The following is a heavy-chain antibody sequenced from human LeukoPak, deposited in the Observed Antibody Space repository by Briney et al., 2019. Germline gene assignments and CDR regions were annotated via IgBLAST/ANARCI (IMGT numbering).Heavy chain of an antibody. CDR1: GFTFSSYE. CDR2: ISSSGSTI. CDR3: AKFMVRGVIRGAFDI. J-gene: IGHJ3*02. V-gene: IGHV3-48*03. Sequence: GGSLRLSCAASGFTFSSYEMNWVRQAPGKGLEWVSYISSSGSTIYYADSVKGRFTTSRDNSKNTLYLQMNSLRAEDTAVYYCAKFMVRGVIRGAFDIWGQGTMVTVSS. D-gene: IGHD3-10*01.